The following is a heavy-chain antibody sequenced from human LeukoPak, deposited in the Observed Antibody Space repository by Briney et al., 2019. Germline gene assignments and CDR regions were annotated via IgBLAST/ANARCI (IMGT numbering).Heavy chain of an antibody. D-gene: IGHD2-2*01. V-gene: IGHV4-39*01. CDR3: ARRDRYCSSTSCYGHRFDP. CDR2: IYYSGST. CDR1: GGSISSSSYY. Sequence: SETLSLTCTVSGGSISSSSYYWGWIRQPPGKGLEWIGNIYYSGSTYYNPSLKSRLTMSVDTSKNQFSLKLSSVTAADTAVYYCARRDRYCSSTSCYGHRFDPWGQGTLVTVSS. J-gene: IGHJ5*02.